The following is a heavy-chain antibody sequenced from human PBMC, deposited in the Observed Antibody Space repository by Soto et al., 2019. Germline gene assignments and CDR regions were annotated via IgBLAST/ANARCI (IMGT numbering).Heavy chain of an antibody. J-gene: IGHJ6*02. D-gene: IGHD6-19*01. CDR3: ASTGGIAVAGPHYYYYGMDV. CDR2: ISAYNGNT. Sequence: APVKLSCKASVCTFSSYTISWLRLAPGQGLEWMGWISAYNGNTNYAQKLQGRVTMTTDTSTSTAYMELRSLRSDDTAVYYCASTGGIAVAGPHYYYYGMDVWGQGTTVTVSS. V-gene: IGHV1-18*01. CDR1: VCTFSSYT.